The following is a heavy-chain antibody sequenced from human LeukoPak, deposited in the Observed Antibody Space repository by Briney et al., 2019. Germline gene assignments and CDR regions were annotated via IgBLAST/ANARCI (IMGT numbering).Heavy chain of an antibody. CDR1: GFTFSSYA. D-gene: IGHD3-10*01. CDR3: AKDVRVGEYYGSGSYFDY. CDR2: ISASGGST. Sequence: GGSLRLSCAASGFTFSSYAMSWVRQAPGKGLEWVSIISASGGSTYYADSVRGRFTISRDKSKNYLQMNSLRGDDTAIYYCAKDVRVGEYYGSGSYFDYWGQGTLVTVSS. J-gene: IGHJ4*02. V-gene: IGHV3-23*01.